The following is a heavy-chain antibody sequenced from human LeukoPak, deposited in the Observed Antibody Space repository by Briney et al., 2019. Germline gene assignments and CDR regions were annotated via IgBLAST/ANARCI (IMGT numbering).Heavy chain of an antibody. J-gene: IGHJ4*02. CDR3: ARALDYGVAYYFDY. Sequence: PGGSMRLSCAASGFTFSSYGMHWVRQAPGKGLEWVAFIRYDASNKYYADSVKGRFTISRDNSKNTLYLQMNSLRAEDTAVYYCARALDYGVAYYFDYWGQGTLVTVSS. CDR2: IRYDASNK. D-gene: IGHD4/OR15-4a*01. V-gene: IGHV3-30*02. CDR1: GFTFSSYG.